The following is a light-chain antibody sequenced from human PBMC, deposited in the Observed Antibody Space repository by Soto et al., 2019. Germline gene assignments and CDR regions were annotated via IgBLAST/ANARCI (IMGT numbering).Light chain of an antibody. CDR3: AAWDGSLSGYV. CDR1: SSNIGRDT. V-gene: IGLV1-44*01. Sequence: QSVLTQPPSASGTPGQRVTISCSGSSSNIGRDTVNWHQQLPGTAPKLLIYSTNQRPSGVPDRFSGSKSGTSASLAISGLQSEDEADYYCAAWDGSLSGYVFGTGTKVTVL. J-gene: IGLJ1*01. CDR2: STN.